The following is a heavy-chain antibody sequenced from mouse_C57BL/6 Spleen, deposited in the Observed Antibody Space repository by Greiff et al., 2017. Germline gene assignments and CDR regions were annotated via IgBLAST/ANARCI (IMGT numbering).Heavy chain of an antibody. J-gene: IGHJ1*03. CDR1: GYTFTSYG. D-gene: IGHD1-1*01. CDR2: IYPRSGNT. V-gene: IGHV1-81*01. CDR3: ARGFITTVVAPFDV. Sequence: QVQLQQSGAELARPGASVKLSCKASGYTFTSYGISWVKQRTGQGLEWIGEIYPRSGNTYYNEKFKGKATLTADKSSSTAYMELRSLTSEDSAVYFCARGFITTVVAPFDVWGTGTTVTVSS.